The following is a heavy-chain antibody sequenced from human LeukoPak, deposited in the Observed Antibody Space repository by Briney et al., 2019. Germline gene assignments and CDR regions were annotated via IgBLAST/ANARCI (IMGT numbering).Heavy chain of an antibody. J-gene: IGHJ3*02. V-gene: IGHV1-24*01. D-gene: IGHD3-3*01. CDR3: ARDSLEWYAFDI. CDR1: GYTLTELS. Sequence: ASVKVSCKVSGYTLTELSMHWVRQAPGKGLEWMGGFDPEDGETIYAQKFQGRVTMTRDTSTSTVYMELSSLRSEDTAVYYCARDSLEWYAFDIWGQGTMVTVSS. CDR2: FDPEDGET.